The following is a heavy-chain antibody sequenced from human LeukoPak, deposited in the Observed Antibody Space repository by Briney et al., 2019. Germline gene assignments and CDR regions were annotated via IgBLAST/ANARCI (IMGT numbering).Heavy chain of an antibody. CDR2: ISNSGSAI. D-gene: IGHD5-18*01. V-gene: IGHV3-11*01. CDR3: AKLSGYSYGGRAEYFQH. Sequence: KTGGYLRLSCAGSGFTFSDYYMGWIRQAPGKGLDWLSYISNSGSAISYAASVKGRFTISRDNSKNTLYLQMNSLRAEDTAVYYCAKLSGYSYGGRAEYFQHWGQGTLVTVSS. J-gene: IGHJ1*01. CDR1: GFTFSDYY.